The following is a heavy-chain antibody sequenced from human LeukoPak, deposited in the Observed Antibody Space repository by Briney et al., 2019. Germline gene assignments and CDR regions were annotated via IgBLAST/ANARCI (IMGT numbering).Heavy chain of an antibody. CDR1: GGSINSSSYY. V-gene: IGHV4-39*01. J-gene: IGHJ1*01. CDR3: ASGREDFQH. CDR2: IYYSGST. Sequence: SETLSLTCTVSGGSINSSSYYWDWIRQPPGKGLEWIGNIYYSGSTYYNPSLKSRVTISVDTSKNQFSLNLSSVTAADTAVYYCASGREDFQHWGQGTLDTVPS.